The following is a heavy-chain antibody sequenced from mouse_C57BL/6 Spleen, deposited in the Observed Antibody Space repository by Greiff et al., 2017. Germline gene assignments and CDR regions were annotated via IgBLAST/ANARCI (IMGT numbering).Heavy chain of an antibody. CDR3: ASAYYSNEAWFAY. J-gene: IGHJ3*01. CDR2: IDPSDSET. D-gene: IGHD2-5*01. Sequence: VQLQQSGAELVRPGSSVKLSCKASGYTFTSYWMHWVKQRPIQGLEWIGNIDPSDSETQYNQKFKDKATLTVDKSSSTAYMQLSSLTSEDSAVYYCASAYYSNEAWFAYWGQGTLVTVSA. V-gene: IGHV1-52*01. CDR1: GYTFTSYW.